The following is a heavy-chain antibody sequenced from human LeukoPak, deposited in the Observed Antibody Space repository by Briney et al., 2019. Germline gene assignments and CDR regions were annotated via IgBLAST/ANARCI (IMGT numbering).Heavy chain of an antibody. CDR3: ARGGGYSYGLGYYYYYYMDV. Sequence: ASVKVSRKASGYTFTSYDINWVRQATGQGLEWMGWMNPNSGNTGYAQKFQGRVTMTRNTSISTAYMELSSLRSEDTAVYYCARGGGYSYGLGYYYYYYMDVWGKGTTVTISS. CDR2: MNPNSGNT. D-gene: IGHD5-18*01. V-gene: IGHV1-8*01. CDR1: GYTFTSYD. J-gene: IGHJ6*03.